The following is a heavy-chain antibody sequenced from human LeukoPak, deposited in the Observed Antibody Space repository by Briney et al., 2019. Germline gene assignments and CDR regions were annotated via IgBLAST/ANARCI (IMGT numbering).Heavy chain of an antibody. D-gene: IGHD2-15*01. CDR2: ISGSGSTI. CDR1: GFTFSSYE. Sequence: PGGSLRLSCAASGFTFSSYEMNWVRQAPGKGLECLSYISGSGSTIYYADSVKGRFTISRDNAKNSLYLQMNSLRAEDTAVYYCARDAGYCSGGSCSDPFDYWGQGTLVTVSS. J-gene: IGHJ4*02. CDR3: ARDAGYCSGGSCSDPFDY. V-gene: IGHV3-48*03.